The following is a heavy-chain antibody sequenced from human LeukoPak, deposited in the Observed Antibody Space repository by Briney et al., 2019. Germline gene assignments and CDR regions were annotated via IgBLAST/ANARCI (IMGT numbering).Heavy chain of an antibody. J-gene: IGHJ4*02. Sequence: GGSLRLSCVASGFPFSSYWMTWVRQAPGKGLEWVANIKQNGSKKSYVDSVKGRFTISRDNAKNSLYLQMNSLRAEDTAIYYCTRVGYIDEGIDYWGQGTLVTVSS. V-gene: IGHV3-7*04. D-gene: IGHD5-24*01. CDR1: GFPFSSYW. CDR2: IKQNGSKK. CDR3: TRVGYIDEGIDY.